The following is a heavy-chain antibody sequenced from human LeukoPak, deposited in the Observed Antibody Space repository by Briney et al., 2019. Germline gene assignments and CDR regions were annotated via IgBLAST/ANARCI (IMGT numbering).Heavy chain of an antibody. CDR2: VSGSGDST. D-gene: IGHD2-2*03. J-gene: IGHJ4*02. CDR3: AKRTSGFCSSTSCYGHDF. Sequence: RGSLRLSCATSGFTFTSFAMTWVRQAPGKGLEWVSAVSGSGDSTYYADSVKGRFTISRDNSKNTLYLQMSSLRAEDTAVYYCAKRTSGFCSSTSCYGHDFWGQGTLVTVSS. V-gene: IGHV3-23*01. CDR1: GFTFTSFA.